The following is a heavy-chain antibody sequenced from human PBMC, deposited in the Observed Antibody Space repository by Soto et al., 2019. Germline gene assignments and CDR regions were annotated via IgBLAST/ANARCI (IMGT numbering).Heavy chain of an antibody. CDR2: IYYSGNT. Sequence: QLQLQESGPGLVKPSETLSLTCTVSGGSISSSSYYWGWIRQPPGKGLEWIGNIYYSGNTYYNPSLKSRVTISVDTSRNQFSLRLSSVTAADTAVYYCANSRRGAGDYWGQGTLVTVSS. D-gene: IGHD2-15*01. CDR3: ANSRRGAGDY. CDR1: GGSISSSSYY. V-gene: IGHV4-39*01. J-gene: IGHJ4*02.